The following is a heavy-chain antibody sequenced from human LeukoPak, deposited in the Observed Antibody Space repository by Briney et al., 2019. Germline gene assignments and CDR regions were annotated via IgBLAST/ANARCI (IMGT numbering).Heavy chain of an antibody. D-gene: IGHD3-10*01. CDR2: ISSSSSTI. CDR3: ATNYYGSGRDV. CDR1: GFTFSSYS. Sequence: GGSLRLSCAASGFTFSSYSMNWVRQAPGKGLEWVSYISSSSSTIYYADSVKGRFPISRDNAKNSLYLQMNSLRAEDTAVYYCATNYYGSGRDVWGQGTTVTVSS. V-gene: IGHV3-48*01. J-gene: IGHJ6*02.